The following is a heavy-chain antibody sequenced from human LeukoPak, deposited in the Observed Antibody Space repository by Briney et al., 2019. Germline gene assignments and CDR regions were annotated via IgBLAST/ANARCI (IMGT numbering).Heavy chain of an antibody. D-gene: IGHD6-6*01. CDR1: GGSISRGSYY. Sequence: SQTLSLTCTVSGGSISRGSYYWSWIRQPAGKGLEWIGRIYTSGSTNYNPSLKSRVTISVDTSKNQFSLKLSSVTAADTAVYYCARGQGSSYHYYYYYMDVWGKGTTVTVSS. J-gene: IGHJ6*03. CDR3: ARGQGSSYHYYYYYMDV. CDR2: IYTSGST. V-gene: IGHV4-61*02.